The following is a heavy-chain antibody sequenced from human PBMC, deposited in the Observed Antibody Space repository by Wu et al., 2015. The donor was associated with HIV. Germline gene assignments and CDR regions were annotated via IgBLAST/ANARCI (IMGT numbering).Heavy chain of an antibody. CDR1: GYVFKTYG. D-gene: IGHD6-6*01. CDR2: ISGYNGNT. Sequence: QVQLVQSGTEVKESGASLKVSRKASGYVFKTYGISWLRQAPGQGLEWMGWISGYNGNTNYAQNLQGRVTMTADTSTNTVYMELRSLRSDDTAVYYCVRDSTEDRPNWFDPWGQGTLVIVSS. V-gene: IGHV1-18*01. J-gene: IGHJ5*02. CDR3: VRDSTEDRPNWFDP.